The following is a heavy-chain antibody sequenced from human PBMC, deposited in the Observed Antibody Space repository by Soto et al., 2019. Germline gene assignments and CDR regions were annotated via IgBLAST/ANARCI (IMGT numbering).Heavy chain of an antibody. J-gene: IGHJ6*03. Sequence: GSLRLSCAASGFTFSSYGMHWVRQAPGKGLEWVAVISYDGSNKYYADSVKGRFTISRDNSKNTLYLQMNSLRAEDTAVYYCAKGLPARVLRERGSRLADYYYYMDVWGKGTTVTVSS. CDR1: GFTFSSYG. D-gene: IGHD1-20*01. V-gene: IGHV3-30*18. CDR2: ISYDGSNK. CDR3: AKGLPARVLRERGSRLADYYYYMDV.